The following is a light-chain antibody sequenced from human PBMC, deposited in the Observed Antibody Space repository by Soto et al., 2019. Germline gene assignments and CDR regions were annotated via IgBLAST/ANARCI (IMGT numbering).Light chain of an antibody. V-gene: IGKV1-5*03. CDR2: KAS. Sequence: DIQMTQSPSTLSASVGDRVTITCRASQSIRSWLAWYQQKPGKAPTLLIYKASSLESGVPSRFSGSGSGTEFTLTISILQPDDFATYYCQQYNSYSPWTFGQGTKVEIK. CDR3: QQYNSYSPWT. J-gene: IGKJ1*01. CDR1: QSIRSW.